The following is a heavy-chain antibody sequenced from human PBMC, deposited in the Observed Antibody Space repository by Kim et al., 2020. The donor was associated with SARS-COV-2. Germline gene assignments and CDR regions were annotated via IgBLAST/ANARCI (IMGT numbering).Heavy chain of an antibody. D-gene: IGHD6-6*01. CDR1: GFTFSSYA. Sequence: GGSLRLSCAASGFTFSSYAMSWVRQAPGKGLEWVSAISGSGTNTSFADSVKGRFTISRDNSKNTLFLQMNSLRAEDTAIYYCAKDAYIAARFGWFDPWGRGALVTLSS. J-gene: IGHJ5*02. CDR3: AKDAYIAARFGWFDP. V-gene: IGHV3-23*01. CDR2: ISGSGTNT.